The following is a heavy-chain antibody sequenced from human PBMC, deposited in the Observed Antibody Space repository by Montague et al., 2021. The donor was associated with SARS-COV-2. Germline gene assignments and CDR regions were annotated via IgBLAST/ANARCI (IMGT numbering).Heavy chain of an antibody. CDR2: VNHTGGT. CDR1: GDSFTTYS. CDR3: ARPVSSSWHRFEH. J-gene: IGHJ4*02. V-gene: IGHV4-59*01. D-gene: IGHD2-15*01. Sequence: SETLSLTCTVSGDSFTTYSWNWIRQPPGKGLGCIGYVNHTGGTTYNPSLKSRVTISIDTSRNQFSLNLESVTAADTAVYYCARPVSSSWHRFEHWGQGTLVTVSS.